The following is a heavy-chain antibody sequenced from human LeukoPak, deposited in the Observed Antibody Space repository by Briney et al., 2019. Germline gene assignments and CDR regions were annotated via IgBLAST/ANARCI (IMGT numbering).Heavy chain of an antibody. J-gene: IGHJ5*02. CDR2: INAGNGDT. Sequence: GASVKVSCKASGYTFTSYAMHWVRQAPGQRLEWMRWINAGNGDTKYSQKFQGRVTITRDTSANTAYMELSSLRSEDTAVYYCVRDGEGVAISVNYWFAPWGQGTLVTVSS. V-gene: IGHV1-3*01. D-gene: IGHD3-10*01. CDR1: GYTFTSYA. CDR3: VRDGEGVAISVNYWFAP.